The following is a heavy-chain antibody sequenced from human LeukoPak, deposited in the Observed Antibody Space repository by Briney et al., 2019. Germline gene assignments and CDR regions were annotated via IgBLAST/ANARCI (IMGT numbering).Heavy chain of an antibody. V-gene: IGHV4-34*01. CDR3: ARDAISSSGTFDY. D-gene: IGHD6-6*01. CDR2: INHSGST. J-gene: IGHJ4*02. Sequence: SETLSLTCAVYGGSFSAYYWSWVRQPPGKGLEWIGEINHSGSTNYNPSLKSRVTMSVDKSKNQFSLNLSSVTAADTAVYYCARDAISSSGTFDYWGQGTLVTVSS. CDR1: GGSFSAYY.